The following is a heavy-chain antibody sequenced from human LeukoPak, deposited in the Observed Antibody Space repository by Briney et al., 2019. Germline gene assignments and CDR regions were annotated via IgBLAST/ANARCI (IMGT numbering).Heavy chain of an antibody. CDR3: ASHKAYRAFDI. D-gene: IGHD3-16*01. CDR1: GFTFSSYA. Sequence: PGGSLRLSCAASGFTFSSYAMSWVRQAPGKGLEWVSTIYSGGSTYYTDSVKGRFTVSRDNSKNTLYLQMNSLRAEDTAVYYCASHKAYRAFDIWGQGTMVTVSS. J-gene: IGHJ3*02. V-gene: IGHV3-66*02. CDR2: IYSGGST.